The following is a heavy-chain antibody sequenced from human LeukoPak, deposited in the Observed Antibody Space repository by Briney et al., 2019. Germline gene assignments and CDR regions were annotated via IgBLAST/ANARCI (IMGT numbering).Heavy chain of an antibody. CDR2: INPNSGGT. CDR3: ARSTRSVGWFDP. CDR1: GYIFTGYY. Sequence: ASVKVSCKASGYIFTGYYMHWVRQAPGQGLERMGRINPNSGGTNYAQKFQGRVTMTRDTSISTAYIELSRLRSDDTAVYYCARSTRSVGWFDPWGQGTLVTVSS. D-gene: IGHD1-1*01. V-gene: IGHV1-2*06. J-gene: IGHJ5*02.